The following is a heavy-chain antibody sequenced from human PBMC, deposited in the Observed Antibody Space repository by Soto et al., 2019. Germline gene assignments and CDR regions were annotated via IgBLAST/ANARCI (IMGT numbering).Heavy chain of an antibody. CDR3: AHDSSGLYGFDY. CDR1: GFSLSTSGVG. J-gene: IGHJ4*02. CDR2: IYWDDDK. D-gene: IGHD6-19*01. Sequence: QITLKESGPTLVKPTQTLTLTCTFSGFSLSTSGVGVGWIRQPPGKTLEWLALIYWDDDKRYSPSLKSRLTITKDTSKNQVVLTMTNMDPVDTATYYCAHDSSGLYGFDYWGQGTLVTVSS. V-gene: IGHV2-5*02.